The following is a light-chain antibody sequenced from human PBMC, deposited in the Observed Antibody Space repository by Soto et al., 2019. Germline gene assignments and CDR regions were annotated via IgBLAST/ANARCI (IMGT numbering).Light chain of an antibody. Sequence: IGLTQSPGTLSFSPGERATLSCRASQSVSSSYLAWYQQKPGQAPRLLIYGASSRATGIPDRFSGSGSGTDFTLTISRLEPEDFAVYYCQQYGSSPPITFGQGTRLEIK. CDR1: QSVSSSY. CDR3: QQYGSSPPIT. J-gene: IGKJ5*01. CDR2: GAS. V-gene: IGKV3-20*01.